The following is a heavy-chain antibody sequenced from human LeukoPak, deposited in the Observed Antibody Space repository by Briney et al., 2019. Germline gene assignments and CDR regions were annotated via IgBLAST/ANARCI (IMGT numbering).Heavy chain of an antibody. Sequence: SETLSLTCTVSGGSISGYYWSWIRQPPGKGLEWIAYIYYNGISSYNPSLKSRVIISVDSSKNQFSLKLSSVTAADTAVYYCAGRTCYDFWSGYYTDYYYYGMDVWGQGTTVTVSS. CDR1: GGSISGYY. V-gene: IGHV4-59*01. CDR2: IYYNGIS. J-gene: IGHJ6*02. D-gene: IGHD3-3*01. CDR3: AGRTCYDFWSGYYTDYYYYGMDV.